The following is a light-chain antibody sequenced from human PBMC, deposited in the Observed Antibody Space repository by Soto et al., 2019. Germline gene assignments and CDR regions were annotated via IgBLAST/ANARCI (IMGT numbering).Light chain of an antibody. CDR1: QSIGTW. V-gene: IGKV1-5*01. CDR3: QQYSSYFRT. J-gene: IGKJ1*01. Sequence: DIQMTQSPSTLSASVGDRVTITCRASQSIGTWLAWYQQKPGEALNLLIYDASSLQSGVPSRFSGSGSGTEFTLTISSLQPDDFATYYCQQYSSYFRTFGQGTKVEIK. CDR2: DAS.